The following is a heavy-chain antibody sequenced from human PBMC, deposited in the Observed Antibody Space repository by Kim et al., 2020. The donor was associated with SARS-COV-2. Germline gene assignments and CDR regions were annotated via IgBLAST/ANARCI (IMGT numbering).Heavy chain of an antibody. CDR2: ISGSGGST. V-gene: IGHV3-23*01. J-gene: IGHJ6*03. D-gene: IGHD3-3*01. CDR1: GFTFSSYA. Sequence: GGSLRLSCAASGFTFSSYAMSWVRQAPGKGLEWVSAISGSGGSTYYADSVKGRFTISRDNSKNTLYLQMNSLRAEDTAVYYCAKDRSITIFGVVIIPNPYYYYYMDVWGKGTTVTVSS. CDR3: AKDRSITIFGVVIIPNPYYYYYMDV.